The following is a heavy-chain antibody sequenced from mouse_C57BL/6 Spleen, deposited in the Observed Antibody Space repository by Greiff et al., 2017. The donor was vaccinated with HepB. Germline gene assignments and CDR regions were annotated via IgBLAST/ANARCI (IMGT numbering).Heavy chain of an antibody. J-gene: IGHJ4*01. D-gene: IGHD1-1*01. CDR2: ISSGSSTI. CDR1: GFTFSDYG. Sequence: EVKLVESGGGLVKPGGSLKLSCAASGFTFSDYGMHWVRQAPEKGLEWVAYISSGSSTIYYADTVKGRFTISRDNAKNTLFLQMTSLRSEDTAMYYCARPVLHGDAMDYWGQGTSVTVSS. CDR3: ARPVLHGDAMDY. V-gene: IGHV5-17*01.